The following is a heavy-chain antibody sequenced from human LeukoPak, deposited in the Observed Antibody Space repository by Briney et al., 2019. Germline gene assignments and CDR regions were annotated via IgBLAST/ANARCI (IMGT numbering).Heavy chain of an antibody. V-gene: IGHV4-39*07. CDR2: IYYSGST. Sequence: SETLSLTCTVSGGSISSSSYYWGWIRQPPGKGLEWIGSIYYSGSTYYNPSLKSRVTISVDTSKDQFSLKLSSVTAADTAVYYCARADYYGSGSFDYWGQGTLVTVSS. D-gene: IGHD3-10*01. J-gene: IGHJ4*02. CDR1: GGSISSSSYY. CDR3: ARADYYGSGSFDY.